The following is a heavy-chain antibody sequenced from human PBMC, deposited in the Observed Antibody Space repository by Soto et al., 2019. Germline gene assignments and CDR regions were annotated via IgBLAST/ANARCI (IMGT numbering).Heavy chain of an antibody. CDR2: VYYTGNT. D-gene: IGHD3-22*01. Sequence: SETLSLTCTVSGDPVSSGSFYWSWIRQPPGKGLEWIGYVYYTGNTNNNPSLNSRVSISIDTSKNEFSLKLRSVNAADTAVYYCARKDYDSRLDFWGQGSMVTVS. CDR1: GDPVSSGSFY. V-gene: IGHV4-61*01. CDR3: ARKDYDSRLDF. J-gene: IGHJ4*02.